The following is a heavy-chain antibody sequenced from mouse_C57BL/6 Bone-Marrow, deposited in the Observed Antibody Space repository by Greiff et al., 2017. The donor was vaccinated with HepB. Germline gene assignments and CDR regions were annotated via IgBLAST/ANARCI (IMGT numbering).Heavy chain of an antibody. CDR2: ILPGSGST. V-gene: IGHV1-9*01. Sequence: VQRVESGAELMKPGASVKLSCKATGYTFTGYWIEWVKQRPGHGLEWIGEILPGSGSTNYNEKFKGKATFTADTSSNTAYMQLSSLTTEDSAIYYCATLGGYDYDGAPWFAYWGQGTLVTVSA. J-gene: IGHJ3*01. D-gene: IGHD2-4*01. CDR3: ATLGGYDYDGAPWFAY. CDR1: GYTFTGYW.